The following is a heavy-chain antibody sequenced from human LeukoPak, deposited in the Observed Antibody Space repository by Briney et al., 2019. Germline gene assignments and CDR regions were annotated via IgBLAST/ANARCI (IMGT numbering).Heavy chain of an antibody. CDR2: IYYSGST. CDR3: ARGGARLYGMDV. Sequence: SETLSLTCTVSGGFVSSNYWSWIWQPPGKGLEWIGYIYYSGSTNYNPSLKSRVTISEDTSKNQFSLKLTSVTAADTAVYYCARGGARLYGMDVWGQGTTVTVSS. CDR1: GGFVSSNY. D-gene: IGHD4/OR15-4a*01. J-gene: IGHJ6*02. V-gene: IGHV4-59*02.